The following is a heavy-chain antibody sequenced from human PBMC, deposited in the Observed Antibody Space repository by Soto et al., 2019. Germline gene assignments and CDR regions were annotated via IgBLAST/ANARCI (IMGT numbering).Heavy chain of an antibody. D-gene: IGHD3-9*01. Sequence: SVKVSCKASGGTFSSYAISWVRQAPGQGLEWVGGIIPIFGTANYAQKFQGRVTITADESTSTAYMELSSLRSEDTAVYYCARSDILTGYYVYYYGMDVWGQGTTVTVSS. CDR3: ARSDILTGYYVYYYGMDV. CDR1: GGTFSSYA. CDR2: IIPIFGTA. V-gene: IGHV1-69*13. J-gene: IGHJ6*02.